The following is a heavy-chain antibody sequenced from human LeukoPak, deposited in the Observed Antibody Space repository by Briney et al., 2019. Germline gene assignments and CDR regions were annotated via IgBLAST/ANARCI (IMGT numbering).Heavy chain of an antibody. CDR3: ARDRASSSSEALASATDY. CDR2: ISGSGGST. J-gene: IGHJ4*02. V-gene: IGHV3-23*01. D-gene: IGHD6-6*01. CDR1: GFTFSSYA. Sequence: GGSLRLTCAASGFTFSSYAMNWVRQAPGKGLEWVSAISGSGGSTYYADSVKGRFTISRDNSKNTLYLQMNSLRAEDTAVYYCARDRASSSSEALASATDYWGQGTLVTVSS.